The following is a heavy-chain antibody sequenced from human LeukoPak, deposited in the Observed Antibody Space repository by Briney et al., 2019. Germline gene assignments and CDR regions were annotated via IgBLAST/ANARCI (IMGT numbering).Heavy chain of an antibody. Sequence: SETLPLTCTVSGGSISRSSYWWDWIRQPPGKGLEWIGSIYHGGTTYYNPSLKSRVTISVDTSKMQFSLKLSSVTAADTVVYYCASRTMGTKSIDYWGQGTLVTVSS. CDR2: IYHGGTT. CDR1: GGSISRSSYW. D-gene: IGHD1-7*01. CDR3: ASRTMGTKSIDY. J-gene: IGHJ4*02. V-gene: IGHV4-39*01.